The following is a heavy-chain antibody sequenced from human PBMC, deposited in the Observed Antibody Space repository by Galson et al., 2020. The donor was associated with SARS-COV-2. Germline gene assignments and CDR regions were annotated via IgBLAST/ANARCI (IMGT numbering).Heavy chain of an antibody. CDR2: ISYDGSNK. Sequence: TGGSLRLSCAASGFTFSSYAMHWVRQAPGKGLEWVAVISYDGSNKYYADSVKGRFTISRDNSKNTLYLQMNSLRAEDTAVYYCARARDGYNWFDYWGQGTLVTVSS. CDR1: GFTFSSYA. D-gene: IGHD5-12*01. J-gene: IGHJ4*02. V-gene: IGHV3-30-3*01. CDR3: ARARDGYNWFDY.